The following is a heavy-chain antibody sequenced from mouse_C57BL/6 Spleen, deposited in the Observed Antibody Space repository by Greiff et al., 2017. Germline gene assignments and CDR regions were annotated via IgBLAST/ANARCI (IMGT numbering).Heavy chain of an antibody. CDR1: GYTFTDYE. CDR3: TRPGTGFDY. Sequence: VQLQQSGAELVRPGASVTLSCKASGYTFTDYEMHWVKQTPVHGLEWIGAIDPETGGTAYNQKFKGKAILTADKSSSTAYMELRSLTSEDSAVYYCTRPGTGFDYWGQGTTLTVSS. D-gene: IGHD4-1*01. CDR2: IDPETGGT. J-gene: IGHJ2*01. V-gene: IGHV1-15*01.